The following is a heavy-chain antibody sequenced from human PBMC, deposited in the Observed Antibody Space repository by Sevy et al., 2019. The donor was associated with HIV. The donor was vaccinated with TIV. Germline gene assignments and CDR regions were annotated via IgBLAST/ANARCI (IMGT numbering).Heavy chain of an antibody. V-gene: IGHV3-21*04. J-gene: IGHJ6*02. CDR1: GFTFSSYA. CDR3: ARGMILEGSWVGMDV. CDR2: INAISSNI. D-gene: IGHD3-3*01. Sequence: GGSLRLSCAASGFTFSSYAMNWVRQAPGKGLEWVSSINAISSNIYYADSVKGRFTISRDKSKNTLDLQMNRLSAEDTAVYYCARGMILEGSWVGMDVWGQGTTVTVSS.